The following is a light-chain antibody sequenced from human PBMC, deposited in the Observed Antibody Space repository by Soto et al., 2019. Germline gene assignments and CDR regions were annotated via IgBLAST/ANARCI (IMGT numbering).Light chain of an antibody. CDR2: EGS. Sequence: QSVLTQPASVSGSPGQSITISCTGTSSDVGSYNLVSWYKRHPGKAPKLMIYEGSKRPSGVSNRFSGSKSGNTASLTISGLQAEDEADYYCCSYAGSSTHAVFGGGTQLTVL. CDR1: SSDVGSYNL. J-gene: IGLJ7*01. V-gene: IGLV2-23*01. CDR3: CSYAGSSTHAV.